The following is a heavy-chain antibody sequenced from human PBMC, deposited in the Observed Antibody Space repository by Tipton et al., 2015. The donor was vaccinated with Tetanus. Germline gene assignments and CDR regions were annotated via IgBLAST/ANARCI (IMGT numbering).Heavy chain of an antibody. Sequence: TLSLTCTVSGGSISSSEYYWGWIRQLPGEGLEWIASVYYDGSAYTNPSLKSRIAISIDTSGSQFSLKVHSVTAADTAFYYCTRHVVEAVPRWFDPWGQGTLVTVSS. CDR3: TRHVVEAVPRWFDP. D-gene: IGHD2-2*01. V-gene: IGHV4-39*01. J-gene: IGHJ5*02. CDR1: GGSISSSEYY. CDR2: VYYDGSA.